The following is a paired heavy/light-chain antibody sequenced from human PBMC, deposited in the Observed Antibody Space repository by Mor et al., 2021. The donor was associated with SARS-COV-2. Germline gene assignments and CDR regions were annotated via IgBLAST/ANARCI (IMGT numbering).Heavy chain of an antibody. CDR3: TRAKPYVSAGLI. D-gene: IGHD6-13*01. J-gene: IGHJ4*02. V-gene: IGHV3-15*01. CDR1: GFTFSDAW. CDR2: IKRKSDGETT. Sequence: EVQLVESGGGLVKPGGSLRLSCAASGFTFSDAWMTWVRQAPGKGLEWVGRIKRKSDGETTDYAAPVKGRFSISRDDSKNTVYLQMTSLKTEDTAIYYCTRAKPYVSAGLIWGQGTLVTVSS.
Light chain of an antibody. J-gene: IGKJ4*01. CDR3: MQSLELPLT. V-gene: IGKV2D-29*02. CDR1: QSLLHNNGKTY. Sequence: DIVMTQTPLSVSVAPGQPASISCKSSQSLLHNNGKTYLYWYLQKPGQSPQLLIYEVSNRLSGVPDRFSGSGSGTDFTLTISRVEAEDVGVYYCMQSLELPLTFGGGTKVEIK. CDR2: EVS.